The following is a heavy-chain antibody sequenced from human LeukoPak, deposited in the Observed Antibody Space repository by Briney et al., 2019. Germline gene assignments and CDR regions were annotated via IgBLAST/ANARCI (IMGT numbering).Heavy chain of an antibody. D-gene: IGHD5-12*01. CDR3: GRYDCGYSAVDY. CDR2: ISSSSSYI. V-gene: IGHV3-21*01. CDR1: GFTFSSYS. J-gene: IGHJ4*02. Sequence: PGGSLRLSCAASGFTFSSYSMNWVRQAPGKGLEWVSSISSSSSYIYYADSVKGRFTISRDNARNTLYLQMNSLRAEDTAVYYCGRYDCGYSAVDYWGQGTLVTVSS.